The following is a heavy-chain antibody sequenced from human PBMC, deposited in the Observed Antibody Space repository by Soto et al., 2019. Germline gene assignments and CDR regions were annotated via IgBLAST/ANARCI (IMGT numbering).Heavy chain of an antibody. CDR2: IDYNGVT. D-gene: IGHD2-15*01. V-gene: IGHV4-39*01. J-gene: IGHJ4*02. Sequence: SETLSLTGTVSGGSIYRSGYYWGWIRRPPGRGLEWIGNIDYNGVTYSNPSLKSRVTISRDTSKNQFSLKVTSVTAADTALYYCGKVLVGATGHTDSDSWGPGTLVTVSS. CDR1: GGSIYRSGYY. CDR3: GKVLVGATGHTDSDS.